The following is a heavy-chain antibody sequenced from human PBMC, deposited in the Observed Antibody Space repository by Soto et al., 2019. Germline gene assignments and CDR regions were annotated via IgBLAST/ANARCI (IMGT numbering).Heavy chain of an antibody. CDR3: ARYCAGNACYSRHYYAMDV. Sequence: QVQLVQSAGEVKKPGASAIVSCQASGYTFRNYIIAWLRQAPGQGLEWMGWISPYNGNTNYARKFRGRVTLTTDTSTSAAYLELRNLGSDDAATYYCARYCAGNACYSRHYYAMDVWGQGNTVSFSS. D-gene: IGHD2-21*02. J-gene: IGHJ6*02. CDR1: GYTFRNYI. V-gene: IGHV1-18*01. CDR2: ISPYNGNT.